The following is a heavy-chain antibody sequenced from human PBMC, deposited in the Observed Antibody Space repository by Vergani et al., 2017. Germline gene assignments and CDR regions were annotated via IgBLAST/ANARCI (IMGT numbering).Heavy chain of an antibody. Sequence: QVQLVQSGAEVKKPGASVKVSCKASGYTFTSYYMHWVRQAPGQGLEWMGIINPSGGSTSYAQKFQGRVTMTRDTSTSTVYLQWSSLKASDTAMYYCARCRQDYYDSSDVGYWFDPWGQGTLVTVSS. D-gene: IGHD3-22*01. CDR1: GYTFTSYY. J-gene: IGHJ5*02. V-gene: IGHV1-46*01. CDR2: INPSGGST. CDR3: ARCRQDYYDSSDVGYWFDP.